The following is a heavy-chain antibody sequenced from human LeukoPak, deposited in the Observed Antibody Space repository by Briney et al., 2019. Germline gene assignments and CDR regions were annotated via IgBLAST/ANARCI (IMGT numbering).Heavy chain of an antibody. CDR1: GGSFSGYY. Sequence: SETLSLTCAVYGGSFSGYYWSWIRQPPGKGLEWIGEINHSGSTNYNPSLKSRVTISVDTCKNQFSLKLSSVTAADTAVYYCARRGSEYQLPQYYYYGMDVWGKGTTVTVSS. J-gene: IGHJ6*04. CDR2: INHSGST. V-gene: IGHV4-34*01. D-gene: IGHD2-2*01. CDR3: ARRGSEYQLPQYYYYGMDV.